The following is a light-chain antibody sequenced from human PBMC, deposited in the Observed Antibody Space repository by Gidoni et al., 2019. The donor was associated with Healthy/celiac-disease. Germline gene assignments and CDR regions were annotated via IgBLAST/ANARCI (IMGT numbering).Light chain of an antibody. Sequence: SALTQPASVSGSPGQSITISCTGTSSYVGGYNYVPWYQQHPGKAPKLMIYEVSNRPSGVSNRFSGSKSGNTASLTIAGLQAEDEADYYCSSYTSSSTLVFGGGTKLTVL. CDR2: EVS. J-gene: IGLJ2*01. CDR1: SSYVGGYNY. CDR3: SSYTSSSTLV. V-gene: IGLV2-14*01.